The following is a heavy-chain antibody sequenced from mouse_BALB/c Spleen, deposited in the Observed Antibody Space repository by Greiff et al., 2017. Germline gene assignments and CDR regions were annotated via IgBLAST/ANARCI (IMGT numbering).Heavy chain of an antibody. Sequence: VHLVESGPGLVAPSQSLSITCTVSGFSLTSYGVHCVRQPPGKGLEWLGVIWAGGRTNYHSALMSRLSISKDNSKSQVLLKMNSLQTDDTAMYYCGRSPYGKLAMDYWGKGTSVTVSS. CDR3: GRSPYGKLAMDY. CDR2: IWAGGRT. J-gene: IGHJ4*01. D-gene: IGHD2-1*01. CDR1: GFSLTSYG. V-gene: IGHV2-9*02.